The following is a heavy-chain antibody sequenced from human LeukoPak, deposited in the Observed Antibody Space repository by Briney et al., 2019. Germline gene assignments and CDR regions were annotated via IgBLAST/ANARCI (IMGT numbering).Heavy chain of an antibody. CDR1: GGSFSGYY. CDR2: INHSGST. J-gene: IGHJ3*02. D-gene: IGHD3-10*01. Sequence: SETLSLTCAVYGGSFSGYYWSWIRQPPGKGLEWIGEINHSGSTNYNPSLKSRVTISVDTSKNQFSLKLSSVTAADTAVYYCARCTMVRGVRAFDIWGQGTMVTVSS. CDR3: ARCTMVRGVRAFDI. V-gene: IGHV4-34*01.